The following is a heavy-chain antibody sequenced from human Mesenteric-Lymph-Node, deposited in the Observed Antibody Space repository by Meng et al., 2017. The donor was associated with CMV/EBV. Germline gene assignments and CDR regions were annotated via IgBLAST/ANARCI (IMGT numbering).Heavy chain of an antibody. J-gene: IGHJ4*02. V-gene: IGHV5-51*01. CDR2: IYTGDTET. Sequence: GESLKISCKGSGYDFTNYWIGWVRQMPGKGLEWMGLIYTGDTETTYSPSFQGHVSISADKSISTAYLQWSSLKASDTAMYYCVRHVKYNWNDPPDYWGQGTLVTVSS. D-gene: IGHD1-1*01. CDR1: GYDFTNYW. CDR3: VRHVKYNWNDPPDY.